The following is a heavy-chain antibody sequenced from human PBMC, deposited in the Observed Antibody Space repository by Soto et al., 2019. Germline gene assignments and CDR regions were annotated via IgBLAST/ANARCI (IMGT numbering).Heavy chain of an antibody. V-gene: IGHV3-74*01. CDR1: GFTFSNYW. J-gene: IGHJ3*02. CDR2: ISTDGSST. CDR3: ASAGFLRHGFDI. D-gene: IGHD2-21*01. Sequence: EVQLVESGGGLVQPGGSLRLSCAASGFTFSNYWMHWVRQAPGTGLLWVSRISTDGSSTNYADSVRGRFTISRDNAKHPLYLPRNSRRAEDTAVYSCASAGFLRHGFDIWGQGTLVTVSS.